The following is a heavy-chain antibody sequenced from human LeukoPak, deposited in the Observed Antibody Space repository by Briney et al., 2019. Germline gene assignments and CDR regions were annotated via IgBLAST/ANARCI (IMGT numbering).Heavy chain of an antibody. CDR1: GFTFSSYS. D-gene: IGHD3-10*01. V-gene: IGHV3-21*04. CDR3: AKVGSSMSFYYYYGMDV. J-gene: IGHJ6*02. Sequence: GGSLRLSCAASGFTFSSYSMNWVRQVPGKGLEWVSCISSGGNYIYYADSVKGRFTISRDNAKNSLYLQMNSLRAEDTAVYYCAKVGSSMSFYYYYGMDVWGQGTTVTVSS. CDR2: ISSGGNYI.